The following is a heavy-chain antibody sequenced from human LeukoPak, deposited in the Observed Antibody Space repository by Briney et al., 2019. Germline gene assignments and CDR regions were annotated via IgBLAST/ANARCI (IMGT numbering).Heavy chain of an antibody. J-gene: IGHJ6*03. V-gene: IGHV1-18*01. Sequence: ASVTVSFKASGYTFTSYGISWVRQAPGQGLEWMGWISAYNGNTNYAQKLQGRVTMTTDTSTSTAYMELRSLRSDDTAVYYCARVWNYVHYYYYMDVWGKGTTVTVSS. D-gene: IGHD1-7*01. CDR2: ISAYNGNT. CDR1: GYTFTSYG. CDR3: ARVWNYVHYYYYMDV.